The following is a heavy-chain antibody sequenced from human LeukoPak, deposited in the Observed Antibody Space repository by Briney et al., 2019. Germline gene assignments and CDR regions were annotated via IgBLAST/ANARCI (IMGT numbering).Heavy chain of an antibody. CDR1: GGSISSHY. Sequence: SETLSLTCTVSGGSISSHYWSWIRQPPGKGLEWIGYIYYSGSTNYNPSLKGRVTISVDTSKNQFSLKLSSVTAADTAVYYCARGTGTLDYWGQGTLVTVSS. V-gene: IGHV4-59*11. CDR2: IYYSGST. D-gene: IGHD1-1*01. CDR3: ARGTGTLDY. J-gene: IGHJ4*02.